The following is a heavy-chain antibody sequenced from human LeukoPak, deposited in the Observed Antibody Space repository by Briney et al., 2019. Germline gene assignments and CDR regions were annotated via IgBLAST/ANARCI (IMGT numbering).Heavy chain of an antibody. CDR1: GGSISSSSYY. CDR2: IYYSGST. J-gene: IGHJ4*02. D-gene: IGHD3-10*01. CDR3: ARLLWFGELSH. V-gene: IGHV4-39*01. Sequence: NPSETLSLTCTVSGGSISSSSYYWGWIRQPPGKGLEWIGSIYYSGSTYYNPSLKSRVTISVDTSKNQFSLKLSSVTAADTAVYYCARLLWFGELSHWGQGTLVTVSS.